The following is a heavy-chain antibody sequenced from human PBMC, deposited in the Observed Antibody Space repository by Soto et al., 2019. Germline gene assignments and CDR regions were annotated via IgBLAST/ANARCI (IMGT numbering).Heavy chain of an antibody. J-gene: IGHJ5*02. V-gene: IGHV3-23*01. CDR2: ISGSGSNT. CDR1: GFTFSSYA. CDR3: AIRYASGQRGYWFDP. Sequence: GGSLRLSCVGSGFTFSSYAMTWVRQAPGRGLEWVSGISGSGSNTYHADSVKGRFTISRDSSKNTVYLQMNGLRTEDTAVYYCAIRYASGQRGYWFDPWGPGTLVTLFS. D-gene: IGHD3-10*01.